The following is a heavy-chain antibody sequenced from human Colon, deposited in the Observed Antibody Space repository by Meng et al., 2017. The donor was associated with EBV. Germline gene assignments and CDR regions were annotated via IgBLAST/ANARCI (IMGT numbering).Heavy chain of an antibody. V-gene: IGHV4-39*01. CDR1: GGSISSSHYY. CDR2: IYHSGST. D-gene: IGHD3-10*01. Sequence: LPDSGPGRVKPSVTPSLTCTVSGGSISSSHYYWGWVRQPPGKGLQWIGTIYHSGSTSYNPSLQSRVTMFVDTSKNQFSLMLTSVTATDTAVYYCARRRGGSGRDCWGQGTLDTVPS. J-gene: IGHJ4*02. CDR3: ARRRGGSGRDC.